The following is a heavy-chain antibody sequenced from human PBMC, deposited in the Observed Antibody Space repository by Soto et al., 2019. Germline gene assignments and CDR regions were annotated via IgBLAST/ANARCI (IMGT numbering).Heavy chain of an antibody. CDR1: GFTFSSYA. Sequence: EVQLLESGGGLVQPGGSLRLSCAASGFTFSSYARGGVRQAPGKGLEWVSAIIGSGGSTYYADSVKGRFTISRDNSKNTLYLQMNSLRAEDTAVYYCAYSSTPFDYWGQGTLVTVSS. CDR2: IIGSGGST. J-gene: IGHJ4*02. V-gene: IGHV3-23*01. D-gene: IGHD6-13*01. CDR3: AYSSTPFDY.